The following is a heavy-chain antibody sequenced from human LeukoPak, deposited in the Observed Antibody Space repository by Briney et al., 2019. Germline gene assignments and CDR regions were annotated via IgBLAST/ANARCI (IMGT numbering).Heavy chain of an antibody. Sequence: GGSLRLSCAASGFTFSSYAMHWVRQAPGKGLEWVAVISYDGSNKYYADSVKGRFTISRDNSKNTLYLQMNSLRAEDTAVYYCARGGRDCGGDCYSGDAFDIWGQGTMVTVSS. J-gene: IGHJ3*02. CDR3: ARGGRDCGGDCYSGDAFDI. D-gene: IGHD2-21*02. CDR2: ISYDGSNK. V-gene: IGHV3-30-3*01. CDR1: GFTFSSYA.